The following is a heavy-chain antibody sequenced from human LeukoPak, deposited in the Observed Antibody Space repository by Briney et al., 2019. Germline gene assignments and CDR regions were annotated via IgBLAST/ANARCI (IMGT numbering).Heavy chain of an antibody. J-gene: IGHJ4*02. Sequence: PGGSLRLSCAASGFTFSSYAMSFLRRAPGKGLEWVSAISDDFGTYHADSVKGRFTISRDNSRNTPYLQMTSLRAEDTAVYYCARGNSGHCTGATCYALDYWGQGTLVTVSS. V-gene: IGHV3-23*01. D-gene: IGHD2-2*01. CDR2: ISDDFGT. CDR3: ARGNSGHCTGATCYALDY. CDR1: GFTFSSYA.